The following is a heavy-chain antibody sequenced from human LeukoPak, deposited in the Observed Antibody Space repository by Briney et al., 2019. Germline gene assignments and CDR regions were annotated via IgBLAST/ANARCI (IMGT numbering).Heavy chain of an antibody. Sequence: QPGRPLRLSCSASGLTFCRYCMHWVREAPGKGLEWGAVIWYYGSNKYYADSVKGRFTISTDDSKDTLYLQMNSLRAEDTAVYYCAKGDDYSNYFDYWGQGTLVTVSS. D-gene: IGHD4-11*01. CDR2: IWYYGSNK. CDR1: GLTFCRYC. J-gene: IGHJ4*02. CDR3: AKGDDYSNYFDY. V-gene: IGHV3-33*06.